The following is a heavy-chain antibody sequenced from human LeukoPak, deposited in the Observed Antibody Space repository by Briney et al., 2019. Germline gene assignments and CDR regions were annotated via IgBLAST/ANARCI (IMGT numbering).Heavy chain of an antibody. V-gene: IGHV3-48*01. Sequence: QSGGSLRLSCAASGFTFSSYSMNWVRQAPGKGLEWVSYISSSSSTIYYADSVKGRFTISRDNAKNSLYLQMNSLRAEDTAVYYCATGSTGGNYYCYYMDVWGKGTTVTVSS. CDR3: ATGSTGGNYYCYYMDV. CDR1: GFTFSSYS. J-gene: IGHJ6*03. CDR2: ISSSSSTI. D-gene: IGHD5/OR15-5a*01.